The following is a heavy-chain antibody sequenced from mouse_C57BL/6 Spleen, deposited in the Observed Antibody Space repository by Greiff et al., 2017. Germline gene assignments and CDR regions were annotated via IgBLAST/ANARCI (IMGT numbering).Heavy chain of an antibody. CDR1: GYAFSSSW. CDR3: AGGDDESSAWFAY. Sequence: QVQLKQSGPELVKPGASVKISCKASGYAFSSSWMNWVKQRPGKGLEWIGRIYPGDGDTNYNGKFKGKATLTADKSSSTAYMQLSSLTSEDSAVYFWAGGDDESSAWFAYWGQGTLVTVSA. J-gene: IGHJ3*01. CDR2: IYPGDGDT. V-gene: IGHV1-82*01.